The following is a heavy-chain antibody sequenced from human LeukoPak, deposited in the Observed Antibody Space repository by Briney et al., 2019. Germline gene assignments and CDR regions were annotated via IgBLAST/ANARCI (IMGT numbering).Heavy chain of an antibody. D-gene: IGHD4-11*01. CDR3: AKNRGNYYYFDY. Sequence: GGSLRLSCAASGFSLSSYAMSWVRQAPGKGLEWVSAVSGSGESTYYADSVKDRFTISRDNSKNTLYLQMNSLGAEDTAVYYCAKNRGNYYYFDYWGQGTLVTVSS. CDR2: VSGSGEST. CDR1: GFSLSSYA. V-gene: IGHV3-23*01. J-gene: IGHJ4*02.